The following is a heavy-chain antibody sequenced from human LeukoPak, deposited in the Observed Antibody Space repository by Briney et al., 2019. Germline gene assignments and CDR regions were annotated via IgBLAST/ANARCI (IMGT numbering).Heavy chain of an antibody. J-gene: IGHJ6*02. D-gene: IGHD2-2*01. CDR3: ARHMVVVSSNRHDYHYYGMDV. CDR2: IYHSGST. CDR1: GGSISSSNW. Sequence: SETLSLTCAVSGGSISSSNWWSWVRQPPGKGLEWIGEIYHSGSTNYNPSLKSRVTISVDTPKNQFSLKLSSVTAADTAVYYCARHMVVVSSNRHDYHYYGMDVWGQGTTVTVSS. V-gene: IGHV4-4*02.